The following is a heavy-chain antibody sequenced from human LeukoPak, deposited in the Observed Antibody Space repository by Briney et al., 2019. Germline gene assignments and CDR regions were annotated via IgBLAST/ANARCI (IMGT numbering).Heavy chain of an antibody. CDR3: ARVPTIVYGGWFDP. CDR1: GGSITSDAYF. J-gene: IGHJ5*02. V-gene: IGHV4-61*08. CDR2: IYYSGST. Sequence: SETLSLTCTVSGGSITSDAYFWSWIRQPPGKGLEWIGYIYYSGSTNYNPSLKSRVTISVDTSKNQFSLKLSSVTAADTAVYYCARVPTIVYGGWFDPWGQGTLVTVSS. D-gene: IGHD5-24*01.